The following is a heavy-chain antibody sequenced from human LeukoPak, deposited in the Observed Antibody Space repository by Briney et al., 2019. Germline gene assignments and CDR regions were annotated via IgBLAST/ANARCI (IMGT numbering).Heavy chain of an antibody. J-gene: IGHJ4*02. D-gene: IGHD2-21*02. CDR3: ATLRGSATAVLDG. V-gene: IGHV4-59*08. CDR1: GGALNSHY. Sequence: SETLSLTCSISGGALNSHYWSWIRQSPGKGLEWIAYIHYSGRTDYSPSLKSRVAISLDTSKTQVSLTMISVTAADSAVYYCATLRGSATAVLDGWGLGTRVTVSS. CDR2: IHYSGRT.